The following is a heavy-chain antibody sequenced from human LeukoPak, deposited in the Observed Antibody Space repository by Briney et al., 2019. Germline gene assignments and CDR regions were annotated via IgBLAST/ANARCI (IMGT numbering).Heavy chain of an antibody. Sequence: GRSLRLSCAASGFTFISYAMHWVRQAPGKGLEWVAVISYDGSNKYYADSVKGRFTISRDNSKNTLYLQMNSLRAEDTAVYYCVPTPYQLLVPYWGQGTLVPVSS. CDR3: VPTPYQLLVPY. CDR2: ISYDGSNK. D-gene: IGHD2-2*01. V-gene: IGHV3-30*01. CDR1: GFTFISYA. J-gene: IGHJ4*02.